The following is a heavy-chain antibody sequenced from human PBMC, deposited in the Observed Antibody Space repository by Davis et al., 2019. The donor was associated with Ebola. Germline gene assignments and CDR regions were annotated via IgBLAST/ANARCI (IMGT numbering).Heavy chain of an antibody. J-gene: IGHJ4*02. CDR1: GFTFSSYE. D-gene: IGHD2-2*02. V-gene: IGHV3-48*03. CDR3: ARQLLYCSSTSCYSRFDY. CDR2: ISSSGSTL. Sequence: PGGSLRLSCAASGFTFSSYEMNWVRQAPGKGLEWVSYISSSGSTLYYADSVKGRFTISRDNAKNSLYLQMNSLRAEDTAVYYCARQLLYCSSTSCYSRFDYWGQGTLVTVSS.